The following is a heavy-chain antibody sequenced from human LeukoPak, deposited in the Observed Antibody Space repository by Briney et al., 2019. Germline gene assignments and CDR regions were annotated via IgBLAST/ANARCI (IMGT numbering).Heavy chain of an antibody. J-gene: IGHJ6*03. CDR2: IIPIFGTA. V-gene: IGHV1-69*05. Sequence: SVKVSCKASGGTFSSYAISWVRQAPGQGLEWMGGIIPIFGTANYAQKFQGRVTITTDESTSTAYMELSSLRSEDTAVYYCARGYYDFWGGYPRYYYYMDVWGKGTTVTVSS. D-gene: IGHD3-3*01. CDR3: ARGYYDFWGGYPRYYYYMDV. CDR1: GGTFSSYA.